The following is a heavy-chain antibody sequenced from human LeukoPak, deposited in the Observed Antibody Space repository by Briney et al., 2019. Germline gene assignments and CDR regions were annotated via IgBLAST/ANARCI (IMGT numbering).Heavy chain of an antibody. V-gene: IGHV3-23*01. Sequence: GGSVRLSCEASGFTFSSSAMSWVRQAPGKGLECISGISGSAGSTDYADSVKARFTISRDNSKNTLYLQMNSLRAEDTAVYYCAKGGGDCYFDYWGQGTLV. CDR1: GFTFSSSA. D-gene: IGHD2-21*02. CDR3: AKGGGDCYFDY. J-gene: IGHJ4*02. CDR2: ISGSAGST.